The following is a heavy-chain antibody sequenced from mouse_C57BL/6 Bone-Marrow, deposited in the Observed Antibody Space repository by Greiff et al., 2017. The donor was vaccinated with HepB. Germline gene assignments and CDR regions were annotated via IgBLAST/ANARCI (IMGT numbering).Heavy chain of an antibody. D-gene: IGHD1-1*01. V-gene: IGHV5-17*01. J-gene: IGHJ2*01. Sequence: EVKVVESGGGLVKPGGSLKLSCAASGFTFSDYGMHWVRQAPEKGLEWVAYISSGSSTIYYADTVKGRFTISRDNAKNTLFLQMTSLRSEDTAMYYCARLTTVVGYFDYWGQGTTLTVSS. CDR1: GFTFSDYG. CDR2: ISSGSSTI. CDR3: ARLTTVVGYFDY.